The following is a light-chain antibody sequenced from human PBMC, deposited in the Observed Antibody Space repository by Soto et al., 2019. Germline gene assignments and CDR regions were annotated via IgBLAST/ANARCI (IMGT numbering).Light chain of an antibody. CDR1: QSVLYSSNNKNY. CDR3: QQYYSTPYT. CDR2: WAS. V-gene: IGKV4-1*01. J-gene: IGKJ2*01. Sequence: DIVMTQSPDSLAVSLGERATINCKSSQSVLYSSNNKNYLAWYQQKPGQPPKLLIYWASTRESGVPDRFGGSGSGTDFTLTISSLEAEDVAVDYCQQYYSTPYTFGQGTKLEIK.